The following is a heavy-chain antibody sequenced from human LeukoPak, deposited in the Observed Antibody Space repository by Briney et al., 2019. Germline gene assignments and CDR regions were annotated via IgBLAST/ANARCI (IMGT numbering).Heavy chain of an antibody. Sequence: SETLSLTCTVSGFSISSSSHYCGWIRQPPGKGLEWIGTIYYSGSTYYNPTLKSRVTISADTSKNQLSLRLNSVTAADTAVQYCAREDGSGTFYRDYWGQGTLVTVSS. D-gene: IGHD3-10*01. CDR2: IYYSGST. CDR3: AREDGSGTFYRDY. J-gene: IGHJ4*02. V-gene: IGHV4-39*07. CDR1: GFSISSSSHY.